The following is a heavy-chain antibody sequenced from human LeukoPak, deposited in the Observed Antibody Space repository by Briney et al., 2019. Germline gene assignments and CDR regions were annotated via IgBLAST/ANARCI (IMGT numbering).Heavy chain of an antibody. CDR1: GYTFTNYA. CDR3: ALWGVTIFGVVSYNWFDP. J-gene: IGHJ5*02. D-gene: IGHD3-3*01. Sequence: GASVKVSCKASGYTFTNYAMNWVRQAPGQGLEWMGWINTNTGNPTYAQGFTGRFVFSLDTSVSTAYLQISSLKAEDTAVYYCALWGVTIFGVVSYNWFDPWGQGTLVTVSS. V-gene: IGHV7-4-1*02. CDR2: INTNTGNP.